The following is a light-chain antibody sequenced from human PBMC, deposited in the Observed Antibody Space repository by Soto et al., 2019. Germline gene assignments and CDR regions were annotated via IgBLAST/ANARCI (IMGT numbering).Light chain of an antibody. CDR2: ANN. J-gene: IGLJ3*02. CDR1: SSNIGAGYD. V-gene: IGLV1-40*01. Sequence: QSVLTQPPSVSGAPGQRVTISCSGSSSNIGAGYDVHWYQQLPGTAPKLLISANNMRPSGVPDRFSGSKSGTSASLAITGLQAEDEADYYCQSYDSSLSGSGVFGGGTKLTVL. CDR3: QSYDSSLSGSGV.